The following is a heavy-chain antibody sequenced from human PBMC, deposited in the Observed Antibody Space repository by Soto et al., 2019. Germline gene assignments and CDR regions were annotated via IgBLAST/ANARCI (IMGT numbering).Heavy chain of an antibody. V-gene: IGHV3-33*01. CDR2: IWYDGSNK. CDR1: GFTFSSYG. Sequence: GGSLRLSCAASGFTFSSYGMHWVRQAPGKGLEWVAVIWYDGSNKYYADSVKGRFTISRDNSKNTLYLQMNSLRAEDTAVYYCAREDEGLIHLGELSFFNWGQGTLVTVSS. J-gene: IGHJ4*02. CDR3: AREDEGLIHLGELSFFN. D-gene: IGHD3-16*02.